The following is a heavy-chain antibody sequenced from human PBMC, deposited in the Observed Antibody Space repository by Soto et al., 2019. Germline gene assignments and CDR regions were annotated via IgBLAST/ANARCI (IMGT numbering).Heavy chain of an antibody. CDR1: GFTFSSYS. J-gene: IGHJ6*03. V-gene: IGHV3-48*01. CDR3: AREGELQIYYYYYMDV. CDR2: ISSSSSTI. D-gene: IGHD3-10*01. Sequence: PGGSLRLSCAASGFTFSSYSMNWVRQAPGKGLEWVSYISSSSSTIYYADSVKGRFTISRDNAKNSLYLQMNSLRAEDTAVYYCAREGELQIYYYYYMDVWGKGTTVTVSS.